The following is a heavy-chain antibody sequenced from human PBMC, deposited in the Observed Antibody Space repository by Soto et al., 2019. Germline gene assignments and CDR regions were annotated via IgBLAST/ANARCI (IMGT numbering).Heavy chain of an antibody. J-gene: IGHJ4*02. CDR3: AAILYDYYGSGSYYMDY. CDR1: GFTFTSSA. V-gene: IGHV1-58*02. D-gene: IGHD3-10*01. CDR2: IVVGSGNT. Sequence: SVKVSCKASGFTFTSSAMQWVRQARGQRLEWIGWIVVGSGNTNYAQKFQERVTITRDMSTSTAYMELSSLRSEDTALYYCAAILYDYYGSGSYYMDYWGQGTLVTVSS.